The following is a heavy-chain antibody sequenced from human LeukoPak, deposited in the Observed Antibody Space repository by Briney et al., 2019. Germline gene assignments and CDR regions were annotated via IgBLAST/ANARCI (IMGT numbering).Heavy chain of an antibody. Sequence: SEPLSLTCTVSGGSISSYYWSWIRQPPGEELEWIGYFHYSGTTNYNPSLKSRVTMSVDTSKNQFSLKLSSVTAADTAVYYCARHDYSNYPVFNYWGQGTLVTVSS. D-gene: IGHD4-11*01. CDR3: ARHDYSNYPVFNY. CDR2: FHYSGTT. J-gene: IGHJ4*02. CDR1: GGSISSYY. V-gene: IGHV4-59*12.